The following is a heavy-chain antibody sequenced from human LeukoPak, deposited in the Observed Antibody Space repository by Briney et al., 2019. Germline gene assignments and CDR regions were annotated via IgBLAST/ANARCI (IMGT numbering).Heavy chain of an antibody. CDR1: GYTFTSYG. CDR2: ISAYNGNT. V-gene: IGHV1-18*01. D-gene: IGHD3-3*01. Sequence: ASVKVSCKASGYTFTSYGISWVRQAPGQGLEWMGWISAYNGNTNYAQKLQGRVTMTTDTSTSTAYMELRSLRSDDTAVYYCARTGYDFWSGYNNYYYGMDVWGQGTTVIVSS. J-gene: IGHJ6*02. CDR3: ARTGYDFWSGYNNYYYGMDV.